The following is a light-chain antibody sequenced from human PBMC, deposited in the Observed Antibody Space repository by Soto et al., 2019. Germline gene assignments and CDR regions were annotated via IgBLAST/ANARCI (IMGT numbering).Light chain of an antibody. CDR1: QSVSSSY. CDR3: QQYVTSPWT. CDR2: GAS. Sequence: EIVLTQSPGTLSLSPGERATLSCRASQSVSSSYLAWYQQKPGQGPRLLIYGASSRATGIPDRFSASVSGTDFTLTISRLEPEDFAVYYCQQYVTSPWTFGQGTRVEIK. V-gene: IGKV3-20*01. J-gene: IGKJ1*01.